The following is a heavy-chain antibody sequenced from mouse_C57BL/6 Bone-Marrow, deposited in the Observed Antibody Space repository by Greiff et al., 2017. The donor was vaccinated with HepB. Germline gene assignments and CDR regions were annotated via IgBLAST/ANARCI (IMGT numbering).Heavy chain of an antibody. CDR2: IYPRDGST. J-gene: IGHJ1*03. CDR1: GYTFTSYD. V-gene: IGHV1-85*01. Sequence: VMLVESGPELVKPGASVKLSCKASGYTFTSYDINWVKQRPGQGLEWIGWIYPRDGSTKYNEKFKGKATLTVDTSSSTAYMELHSLTSEDSAVYFCARSYYGSSYWYFDVWGTGTTVTVSS. CDR3: ARSYYGSSYWYFDV. D-gene: IGHD1-1*01.